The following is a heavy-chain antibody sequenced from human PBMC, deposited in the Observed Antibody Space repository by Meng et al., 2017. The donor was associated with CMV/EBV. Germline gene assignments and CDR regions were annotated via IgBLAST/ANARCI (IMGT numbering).Heavy chain of an antibody. CDR2: IYTSGNT. D-gene: IGHD1-7*01. Sequence: VEVSESVLQLVTLCGPLSPPCTASGDSSIAYDWSWTRQPAGKGLEWIGRIYTSGNTNNNPSLKSRVAMSVNTSKNQFSLKVSSVTAADTAVYYCAKSSEQNWNYGGGYFDLWGRGTLVTVSS. V-gene: IGHV4-4*07. CDR3: AKSSEQNWNYGGGYFDL. CDR1: GDSSIAYD. J-gene: IGHJ2*01.